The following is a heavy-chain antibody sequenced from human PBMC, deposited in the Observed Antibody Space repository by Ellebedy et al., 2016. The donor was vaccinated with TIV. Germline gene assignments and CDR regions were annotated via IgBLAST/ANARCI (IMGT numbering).Heavy chain of an antibody. Sequence: SETLSLTXAVSGGPFSGYHWRWVRQPPGKGLEWIGEITYSGSTNFNPSLKRRVTISADTSKNQFSLKLSSVTAADTAVYYCARDREVVVRTYYYNYYMDVWGKGTTVTVSS. J-gene: IGHJ6*03. CDR2: ITYSGST. V-gene: IGHV4-34*01. CDR1: GGPFSGYH. CDR3: ARDREVVVRTYYYNYYMDV. D-gene: IGHD2-2*01.